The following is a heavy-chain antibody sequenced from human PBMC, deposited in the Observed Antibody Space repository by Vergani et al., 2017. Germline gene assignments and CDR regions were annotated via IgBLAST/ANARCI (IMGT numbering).Heavy chain of an antibody. D-gene: IGHD3-10*01. CDR1: GYSVGSGYY. V-gene: IGHV4-38-2*01. CDR2: DHRNGNT. Sequence: QVDLQESGPGLVKSSETLSLNCAVSGYSVGSGYYCGWIRQPPGRGLEWIGCDHRNGNTYYTSSLRSRATISRDTSKNQVTLRLTSVTAADTAVYYWARKIPYGSAHVDFWGRGVLVTVSA. J-gene: IGHJ4*02. CDR3: ARKIPYGSAHVDF.